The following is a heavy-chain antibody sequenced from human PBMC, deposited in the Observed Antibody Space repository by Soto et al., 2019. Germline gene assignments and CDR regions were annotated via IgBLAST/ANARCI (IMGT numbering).Heavy chain of an antibody. CDR3: AHHARLSRLSY. V-gene: IGHV2-5*02. CDR2: IYWDDDN. Sequence: QITLKEAGPTLVKPTQTLTLTCTFSGFSLSTSGVGVVWIRQPPGKALAWLALIYWDDDNRCSQSLKSRLTITMETPKNQVVLTKSNMDPVDTATYYCAHHARLSRLSYRGQGTMVTVYS. D-gene: IGHD6-19*01. CDR1: GFSLSTSGVG. J-gene: IGHJ4*02.